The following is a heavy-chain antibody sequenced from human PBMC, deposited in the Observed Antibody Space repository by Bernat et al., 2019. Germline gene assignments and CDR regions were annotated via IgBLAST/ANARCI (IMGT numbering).Heavy chain of an antibody. V-gene: IGHV4-39*01. D-gene: IGHD6-19*01. CDR3: ARCSSGWTTTVDP. CDR1: GGSISSRYHY. CDR2: ISYGGIT. Sequence: QLQLQESGPGLVKPSETLSLTCTVSGGSISSRYHYWAWIRQAPGKGLEWIGSISYGGITYYNPSLKSRVTISVDTSKNQFSLGLRSVTAADTAVYSCARCSSGWTTTVDPWGQGTLVTVSS. J-gene: IGHJ5*02.